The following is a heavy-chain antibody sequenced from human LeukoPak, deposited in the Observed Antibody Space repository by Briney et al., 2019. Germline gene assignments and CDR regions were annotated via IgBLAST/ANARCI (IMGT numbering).Heavy chain of an antibody. CDR1: GFTFSSYG. J-gene: IGHJ4*02. D-gene: IGHD3-10*01. V-gene: IGHV3-33*01. Sequence: GGSLRLSCAASGFTFSSYGMHWVRQAPGKGLEWVAVIWYDGSNKYYADSVKGRFTISRDNSKNTLYLQMNSLRAEDTAVYYCARDSITMVRGVIPPFDYWGQGTLVTVSS. CDR2: IWYDGSNK. CDR3: ARDSITMVRGVIPPFDY.